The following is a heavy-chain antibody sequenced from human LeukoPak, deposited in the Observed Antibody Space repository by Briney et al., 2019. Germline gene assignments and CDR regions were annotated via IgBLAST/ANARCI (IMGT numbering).Heavy chain of an antibody. V-gene: IGHV3-11*04. CDR3: ARVASSGWYPLDY. J-gene: IGHJ4*02. Sequence: GGSLRLSCAASGFTFSDYYMSWIRQAPGKGLEWVSYISSGGGSIYYADSVKGGFTISRDNAENSLYLQMNSLRAEETAVYYCARVASSGWYPLDYWGQGTLVTVSS. CDR1: GFTFSDYY. CDR2: ISSGGGSI. D-gene: IGHD6-19*01.